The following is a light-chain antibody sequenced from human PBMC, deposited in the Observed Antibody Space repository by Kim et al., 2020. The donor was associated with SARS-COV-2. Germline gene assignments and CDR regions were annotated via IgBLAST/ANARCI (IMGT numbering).Light chain of an antibody. CDR3: SSYSSSDIVL. V-gene: IGLV2-14*04. Sequence: GQSVSISCPGTSSDVGGYTYVSWFQQHPGKAPKVIISDVTKRPSGGSNRFSGSKSRNTASLTISGLQTDDEADYYCSSYSSSDIVLFGGGTQLTVL. J-gene: IGLJ2*01. CDR2: DVT. CDR1: SSDVGGYTY.